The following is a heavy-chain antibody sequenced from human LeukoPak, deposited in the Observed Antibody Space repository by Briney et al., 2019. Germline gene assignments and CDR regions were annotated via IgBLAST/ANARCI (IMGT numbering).Heavy chain of an antibody. CDR2: ISGDGGST. Sequence: GGSLRLSCAASGFTFDDYAMHWVRQAPGKGLEWVSLISGDGGSTYYADSVKGRFTISRDNSRNSLYLQMNSLRTENTALYYCAKAMVVREYYYYYYYMDVWGKGTTVTVSS. CDR1: GFTFDDYA. D-gene: IGHD2-15*01. J-gene: IGHJ6*03. V-gene: IGHV3-43*02. CDR3: AKAMVVREYYYYYYYMDV.